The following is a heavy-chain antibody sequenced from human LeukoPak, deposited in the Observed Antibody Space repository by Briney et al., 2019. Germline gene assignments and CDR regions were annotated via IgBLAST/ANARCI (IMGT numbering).Heavy chain of an antibody. CDR3: ARGLTRSVVVAASRDYYYYMDV. V-gene: IGHV4-61*02. Sequence: PSETLSLTCTVSGGSISSGSYYWSWIRQPAGKGLEWIGRIYTSGSTNYNPSLKSRVTISVDTSKNQFSLKLSSVTAADTAVYYCARGLTRSVVVAASRDYYYYMDVWGKGTTVTISS. J-gene: IGHJ6*03. D-gene: IGHD2-15*01. CDR1: GGSISSGSYY. CDR2: IYTSGST.